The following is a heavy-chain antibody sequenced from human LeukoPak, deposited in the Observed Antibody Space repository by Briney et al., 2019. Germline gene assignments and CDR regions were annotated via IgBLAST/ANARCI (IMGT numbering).Heavy chain of an antibody. J-gene: IGHJ6*03. CDR3: AKVRLGTIFGAVIRDYYMDV. D-gene: IGHD3-3*01. CDR1: GFTFSSCA. CDR2: ISGSGGST. V-gene: IGHV3-23*01. Sequence: GGSLRLSCAASGFTFSSCAMSWVRQAPGKGLEWVSGISGSGGSTYYADSVKGRFTISRDNSKNTLYLQMNSLRAEDTAVYYCAKVRLGTIFGAVIRDYYMDVWGKGTTVTVSS.